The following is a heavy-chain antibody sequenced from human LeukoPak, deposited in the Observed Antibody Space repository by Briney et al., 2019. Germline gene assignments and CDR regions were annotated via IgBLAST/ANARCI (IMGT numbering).Heavy chain of an antibody. J-gene: IGHJ4*02. Sequence: PGRSLRLSCEASGLTFDDYGMHWVRQAPGKGLEWVSTISWNSASAGYVDSVKGRFTISRDNAKKTLYLQMNSLRPEDTALYYCAEDYGYSSSWYDYWGQGTLVTVSS. CDR1: GLTFDDYG. CDR2: ISWNSASA. V-gene: IGHV3-9*01. CDR3: AEDYGYSSSWYDY. D-gene: IGHD6-13*01.